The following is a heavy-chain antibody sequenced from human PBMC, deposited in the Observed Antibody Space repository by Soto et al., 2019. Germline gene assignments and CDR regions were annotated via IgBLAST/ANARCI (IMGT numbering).Heavy chain of an antibody. V-gene: IGHV3-21*01. CDR2: ISSSSSYI. CDR3: AQWLLLKGEYFQH. Sequence: EVQLVESGGGLVKPGGSLRLSCAASGFTFSSYSMNWVRQAPGKGLEWVSSISSSSSYIYYADSVKGRFTISRDNAKNSLYLQMNSLRAEDTTVYYCAQWLLLKGEYFQHWGQGTLVTVSS. J-gene: IGHJ1*01. CDR1: GFTFSSYS. D-gene: IGHD3-22*01.